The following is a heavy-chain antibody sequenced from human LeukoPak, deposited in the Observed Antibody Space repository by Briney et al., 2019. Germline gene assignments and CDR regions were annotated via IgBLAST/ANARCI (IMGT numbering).Heavy chain of an antibody. Sequence: GASVKVSCKASASTFSTYAIHWVRQATGQGLEWMGWMNPNSGNTGYAQKFQGRVTMTRNTSISTAYMELSSLRSEDTAVYYCARAGGYCGRISCPYYFDYWGQGSLVAVSS. CDR1: ASTFSTYA. D-gene: IGHD2-15*01. CDR2: MNPNSGNT. J-gene: IGHJ4*02. CDR3: ARAGGYCGRISCPYYFDY. V-gene: IGHV1-8*01.